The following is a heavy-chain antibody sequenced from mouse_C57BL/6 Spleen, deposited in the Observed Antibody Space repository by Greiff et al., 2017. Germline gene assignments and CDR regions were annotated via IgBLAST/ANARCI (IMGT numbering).Heavy chain of an antibody. CDR3: ARTYSNFPFGY. CDR1: GFTFSDYG. D-gene: IGHD2-5*01. J-gene: IGHJ2*01. CDR2: ISSGSSTI. V-gene: IGHV5-17*01. Sequence: EVKLVESGGGLVKPGGSLKLSCAASGFTFSDYGMHWVRPAPEKGLEWVAYISSGSSTIYYAHTVKGRFTISRDNAKNTLVLQMTSRRSEDTAMYYCARTYSNFPFGYWGQGTTLTVSA.